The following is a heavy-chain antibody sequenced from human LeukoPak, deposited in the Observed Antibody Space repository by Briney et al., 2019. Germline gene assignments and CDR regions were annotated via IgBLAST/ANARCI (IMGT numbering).Heavy chain of an antibody. CDR3: ASLGTREVXTTXFDY. D-gene: IGHD3-22*01. Sequence: SETLSLTCAVYGGSFSGYYWSWIRQPPGKGLEWIGEINHSGSTNYNPSLKSRVTISVDTSKNQFSLKLSSVTAADTAVYCCASLGTREVXTTXFDYWGQGTLVTVSS. J-gene: IGHJ4*02. CDR1: GGSFSGYY. V-gene: IGHV4-34*01. CDR2: INHSGST.